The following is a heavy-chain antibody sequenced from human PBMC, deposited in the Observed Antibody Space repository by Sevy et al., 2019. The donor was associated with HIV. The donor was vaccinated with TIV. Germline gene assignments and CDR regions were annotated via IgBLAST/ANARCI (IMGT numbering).Heavy chain of an antibody. V-gene: IGHV1-69*01. Sequence: ASVKVSCKASGGTFSNYAISLVRQAPGQGLEWMGGFIPMFDTANSAQKFQGRVTLTGDGSTSTAYMELSSLRSEDTAVYYCASSYYEGSGYSPLYYYGMDVWGQGTTVTVSS. D-gene: IGHD3-22*01. CDR1: GGTFSNYA. CDR3: ASSYYEGSGYSPLYYYGMDV. J-gene: IGHJ6*02. CDR2: FIPMFDTA.